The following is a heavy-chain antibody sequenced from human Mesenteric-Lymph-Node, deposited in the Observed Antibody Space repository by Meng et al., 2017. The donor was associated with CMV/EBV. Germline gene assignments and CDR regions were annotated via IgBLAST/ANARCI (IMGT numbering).Heavy chain of an antibody. J-gene: IGHJ5*02. Sequence: ASGYTFTDDYVHWVRQAPGQGLEWMGWINPISGATHYAQKFEGRVTVTRDTSISTAYMELSRLRFDDTAVYYCARGPNWGSSWLDPWGQGTLVTVSS. CDR2: INPISGAT. CDR1: GYTFTDDY. V-gene: IGHV1-2*02. CDR3: ARGPNWGSSWLDP. D-gene: IGHD7-27*01.